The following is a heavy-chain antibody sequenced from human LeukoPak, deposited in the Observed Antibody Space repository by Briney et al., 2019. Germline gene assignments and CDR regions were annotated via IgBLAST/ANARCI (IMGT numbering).Heavy chain of an antibody. CDR3: ARQGRLWFGQSLNWFDP. CDR1: GYTFSSYG. Sequence: ASLKVSCKTSGYTFSSYGMNWVRQAPGQGLEWMGWISAYNGNAKYAQKFQDRVTMTTDTSTSTAYMELRSLRSDDTAVYYCARQGRLWFGQSLNWFDPWGQGTLVTVSS. D-gene: IGHD3-10*01. CDR2: ISAYNGNA. J-gene: IGHJ5*02. V-gene: IGHV1-18*01.